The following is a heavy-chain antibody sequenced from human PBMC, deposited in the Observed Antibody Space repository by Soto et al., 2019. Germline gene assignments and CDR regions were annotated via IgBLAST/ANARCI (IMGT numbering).Heavy chain of an antibody. Sequence: QVQLVQSGAEVKKPGSSVKVSCKASGGTFSSYAISWVRQAPGQGLEWMGGIIPIFGTANYAQKFQGRVTITADASTSKAYMELSSLRSEDTDVDYCAATAAGNPSYYYYGMDVWGQGTTVTVSS. D-gene: IGHD6-13*01. V-gene: IGHV1-69*01. CDR1: GGTFSSYA. CDR3: AATAAGNPSYYYYGMDV. CDR2: IIPIFGTA. J-gene: IGHJ6*02.